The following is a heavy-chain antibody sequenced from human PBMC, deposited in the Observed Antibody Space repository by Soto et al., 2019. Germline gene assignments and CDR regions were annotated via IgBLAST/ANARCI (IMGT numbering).Heavy chain of an antibody. CDR1: GYTCTSYG. Sequence: QVQLVQSGAEVKKPGASVKVSCKASGYTCTSYGISWVRQAPGQGLEWMGWISAYNGNTNYAQKLQGRVTMTTDTSTSTAYMERRSLRSDGTAVYYCARDRDIVVVPAAISNYYYGMDAWGQGTTVTVSS. D-gene: IGHD2-2*02. V-gene: IGHV1-18*04. CDR3: ARDRDIVVVPAAISNYYYGMDA. CDR2: ISAYNGNT. J-gene: IGHJ6*02.